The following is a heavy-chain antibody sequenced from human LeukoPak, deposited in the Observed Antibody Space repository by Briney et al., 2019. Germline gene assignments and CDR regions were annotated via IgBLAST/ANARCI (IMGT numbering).Heavy chain of an antibody. V-gene: IGHV4-34*01. CDR2: INHSGST. D-gene: IGHD2-2*01. J-gene: IGHJ6*03. CDR1: GGSFSGYY. CDR3: ARVQRSPVNSRGSHIVVVPAVSYYYYYYYMDV. Sequence: SETLSLTCAVYGGSFSGYYWSWIRQPPGKGLEWIGEINHSGSTNYIPYLKSRVTISVDTSKNQFSLKLSSVTAADTAVYYCARVQRSPVNSRGSHIVVVPAVSYYYYYYYMDVWGKGTTVTVSS.